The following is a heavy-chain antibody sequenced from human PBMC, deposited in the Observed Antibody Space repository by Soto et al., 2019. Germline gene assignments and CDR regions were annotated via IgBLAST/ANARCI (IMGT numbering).Heavy chain of an antibody. Sequence: QVQLHESGPGLVKPSGTLSLTCAVSGGSISSSNWWSWVRQPPGKGLEWIGEIYHSGRTNYNPSLKSGLSRSVDKSKHQLSLKLNSVAAADTAVYYCASGGEEDYWGQGTLVTVSS. V-gene: IGHV4-4*02. J-gene: IGHJ4*02. D-gene: IGHD3-16*01. CDR1: GGSISSSNW. CDR2: IYHSGRT. CDR3: ASGGEEDY.